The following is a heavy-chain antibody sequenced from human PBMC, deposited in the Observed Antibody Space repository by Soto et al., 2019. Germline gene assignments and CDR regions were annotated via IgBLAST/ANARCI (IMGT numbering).Heavy chain of an antibody. CDR2: ISGSGGST. CDR1: GFTFSSYS. CDR3: AKHVQILYYYYYVDV. V-gene: IGHV3-23*01. J-gene: IGHJ6*03. Sequence: EVQLLESGGGLVQPGGSLRLSCAASGFTFSSYSMSWVRQAPGKGLEWVSAISGSGGSTYYADSVKGRFTISRDNSKNTLYLQMNSLRAEDTAVYYCAKHVQILYYYYYVDVWGKGTTVTVSS. D-gene: IGHD3-9*01.